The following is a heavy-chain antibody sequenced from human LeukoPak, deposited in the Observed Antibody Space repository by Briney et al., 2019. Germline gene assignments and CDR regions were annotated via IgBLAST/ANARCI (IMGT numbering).Heavy chain of an antibody. CDR3: ATWVVGTDFDY. V-gene: IGHV3-53*01. Sequence: PGGSLRLSCAASGFTVSSNYMSWVRQAPGKGPEWVSVIYSGGSTYYADSVKGRFTISRDNSKNTLYLQMNSLRAEDTAVYYCATWVVGTDFDYWGQGTLVTVSS. J-gene: IGHJ4*02. CDR2: IYSGGST. CDR1: GFTVSSNY. D-gene: IGHD3/OR15-3a*01.